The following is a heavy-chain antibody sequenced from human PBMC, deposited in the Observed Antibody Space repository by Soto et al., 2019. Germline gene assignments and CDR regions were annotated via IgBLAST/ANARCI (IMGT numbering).Heavy chain of an antibody. V-gene: IGHV1-18*04. CDR3: ARDDDVCSGYYSGY. J-gene: IGHJ4*02. CDR2: IGAYNGNA. D-gene: IGHD3-3*01. Sequence: ASVKVSCKASGYTFTSYGISWVRQAPGQGVEWMSWIGAYNGNANYAQKLQGRVTMTTDTSTSTAYIDLRSVRSDDTAVYYAARDDDVCSGYYSGYWGQGTLVTVSS. CDR1: GYTFTSYG.